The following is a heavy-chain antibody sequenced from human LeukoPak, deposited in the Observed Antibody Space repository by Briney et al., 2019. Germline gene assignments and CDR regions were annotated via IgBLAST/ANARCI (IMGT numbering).Heavy chain of an antibody. CDR3: ARGVVVVVAATSNWFDP. D-gene: IGHD2-15*01. CDR2: ISYDGSNK. J-gene: IGHJ5*02. V-gene: IGHV3-30*04. CDR1: GFTFSSYA. Sequence: GGSLRLSCVASGFTFSSYAMHWVRQAPGKGLEWVAVISYDGSNKYYADSVKGRFTISRDNSKNTLYLQMNSLRAEDTAVYYCARGVVVVVAATSNWFDPWGQGTLVTVSS.